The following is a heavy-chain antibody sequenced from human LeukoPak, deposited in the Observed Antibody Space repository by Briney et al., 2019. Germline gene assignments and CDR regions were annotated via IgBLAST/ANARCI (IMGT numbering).Heavy chain of an antibody. Sequence: SETLSLTCSVSGGSISSSTYYWGWIRQPPGKGLEWIGNIYNSGSTYYNPSLKSRVTISVDTSKNQFSLKLSSVTAADTAVYYCARGRSSGWSGAFDIWGQGTMVTVSS. CDR3: ARGRSSGWSGAFDI. J-gene: IGHJ3*02. CDR1: GGSISSSTYY. D-gene: IGHD6-19*01. CDR2: IYNSGST. V-gene: IGHV4-39*07.